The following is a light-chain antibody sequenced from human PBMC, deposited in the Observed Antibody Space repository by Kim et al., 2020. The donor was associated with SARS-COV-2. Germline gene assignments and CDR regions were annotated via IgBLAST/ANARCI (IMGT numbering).Light chain of an antibody. CDR3: SSYTRSNTWV. CDR1: SSDVGRYTF. Sequence: LTQPASVSGSPGQSITISCTGTSSDVGRYTFVSWYQQRPGKAPKLLIYDVTNRPSGVSNRFSGSKSGNTASLRISGLQAEDESAYYCSSYTRSNTWV. V-gene: IGLV2-14*01. J-gene: IGLJ3*02. CDR2: DVT.